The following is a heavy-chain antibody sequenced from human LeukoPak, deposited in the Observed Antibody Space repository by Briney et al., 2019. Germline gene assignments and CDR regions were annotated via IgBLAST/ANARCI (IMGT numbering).Heavy chain of an antibody. J-gene: IGHJ3*02. CDR2: IDPDTGDT. D-gene: IGHD6-19*01. CDR1: GYTFIDHY. CDR3: ARVFRQWLVRNAFDI. Sequence: GASVKVSCKPSGYTFIDHYLHWVRQAPGQGLESLGWIDPDTGDTNYPQKFQGRVTMTRDTSISTAYMELSRLRSDDTAVYYCARVFRQWLVRNAFDIWGQGTMVTVSS. V-gene: IGHV1-2*02.